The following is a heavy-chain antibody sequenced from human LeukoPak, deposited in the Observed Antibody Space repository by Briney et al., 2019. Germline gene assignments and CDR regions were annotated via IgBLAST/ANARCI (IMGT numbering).Heavy chain of an antibody. V-gene: IGHV4-59*01. CDR1: GGSLSSYS. CDR2: IYYSGST. Sequence: SETLSLTCTVSGGSLSSYSWTWIRQPPGKGLEWIGSIYYSGSTNYNPSLKSRVTISVDTSKHQFSLKLSSVTAADTAVYYCVRDRVLGAFDIWGQGTMVTVSS. J-gene: IGHJ3*02. CDR3: VRDRVLGAFDI. D-gene: IGHD3-16*01.